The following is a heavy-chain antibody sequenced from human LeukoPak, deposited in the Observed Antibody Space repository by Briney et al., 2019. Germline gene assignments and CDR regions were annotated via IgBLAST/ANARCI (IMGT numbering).Heavy chain of an antibody. Sequence: GGSLRLSCAASGFTFSSYAMSWVRQAPGKGLEWVSSISGSVGSTYYADSVKGRFTISRDNSKNTLYLQMNSLRAEDTAVYYCVRELEGGLGDYWGQGTLVTVSS. V-gene: IGHV3-23*01. CDR2: ISGSVGST. CDR1: GFTFSSYA. D-gene: IGHD2-15*01. J-gene: IGHJ4*02. CDR3: VRELEGGLGDY.